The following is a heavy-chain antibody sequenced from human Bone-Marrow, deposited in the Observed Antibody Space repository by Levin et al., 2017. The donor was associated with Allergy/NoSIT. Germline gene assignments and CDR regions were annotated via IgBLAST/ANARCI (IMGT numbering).Heavy chain of an antibody. CDR3: ARNRIIVSGGNDYYYGMDV. V-gene: IGHV4-61*01. J-gene: IGHJ6*02. CDR1: GGSVSSGTYY. CDR2: INYRGVT. D-gene: IGHD5/OR15-5a*01. Sequence: SETLSLTCSVSGGSVSSGTYYWSWIRRPPGKELEWIGYINYRGVTKYNPSLQSRVTISVDTSKTAFSLKVTSVTAADTAVYYCARNRIIVSGGNDYYYGMDVWGQGTTVTVSS.